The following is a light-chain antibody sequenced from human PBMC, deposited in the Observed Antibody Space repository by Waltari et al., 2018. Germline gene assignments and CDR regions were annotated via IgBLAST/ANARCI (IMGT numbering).Light chain of an antibody. V-gene: IGLV3-19*01. J-gene: IGLJ2*01. CDR2: GQD. CDR3: LSRDISSTRF. CDR1: SLRRYS. Sequence: SSELTQDPTVSVALGQTVRITCQGDSLRRYSASWYQQRPGQAPVLFFYGQDNRPSVTPARFLGSTSGDTATLTITGTQAEDEADYYCLSRDISSTRFFGGGTRLTV.